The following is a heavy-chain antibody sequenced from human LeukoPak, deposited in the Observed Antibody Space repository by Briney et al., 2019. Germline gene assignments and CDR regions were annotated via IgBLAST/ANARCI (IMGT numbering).Heavy chain of an antibody. CDR3: ARGYYDSSGYSPDY. CDR2: INSDGSST. Sequence: GGSLGLSCAASGFTFSSYWMHWVRQAPGKGLVWVSRINSDGSSTSYADSVKGRFTISRDNAKNTLYLQMNSLRAEDTAVYYCARGYYDSSGYSPDYWGQGTLVTVSS. V-gene: IGHV3-74*01. CDR1: GFTFSSYW. J-gene: IGHJ4*02. D-gene: IGHD3-22*01.